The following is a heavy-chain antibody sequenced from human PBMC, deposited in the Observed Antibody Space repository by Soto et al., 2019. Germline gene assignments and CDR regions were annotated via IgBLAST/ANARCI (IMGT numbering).Heavy chain of an antibody. D-gene: IGHD6-19*01. V-gene: IGHV3-30-3*01. CDR2: ISYDGSNK. CDR3: ARDRKTHSSGWYVLLYYGMDV. CDR1: GFTFSSYA. Sequence: PGGSLRLSCAASGFTFSSYAMHWVRQAPGKGLEWVAVISYDGSNKYYADSVKGRFTISRDNSKNTLYLQMNSLRAEDTAVYYCARDRKTHSSGWYVLLYYGMDVWGQGTTVTVSS. J-gene: IGHJ6*02.